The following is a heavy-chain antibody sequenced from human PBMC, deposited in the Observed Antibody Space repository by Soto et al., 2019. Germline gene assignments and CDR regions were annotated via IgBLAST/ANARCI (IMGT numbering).Heavy chain of an antibody. CDR2: ISAYNGNT. CDR1: GYTFTSYG. J-gene: IGHJ4*02. CDR3: AREWAYDYGDYGRCDY. Sequence: QVQLVQSGAEVKKPGASVKVSCKASGYTFTSYGISWVRQDPGQGLEWMGWISAYNGNTNYAQKLQGRVTMTTDTSTSTAYMELRSMRSDDTAVYYCAREWAYDYGDYGRCDYWGQGTLVTVSS. D-gene: IGHD4-17*01. V-gene: IGHV1-18*01.